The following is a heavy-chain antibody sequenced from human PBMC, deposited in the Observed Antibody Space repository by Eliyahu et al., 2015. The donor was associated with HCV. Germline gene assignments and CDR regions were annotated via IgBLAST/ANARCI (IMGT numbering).Heavy chain of an antibody. Sequence: EVQLVESGGGLVKPGGSLRLSCAASGFTFNSXXXXWVRQAPGKGLEWVSSISSSSSYIYYADSVKGRFTISRDNAKNSLYLQMNSLRAEDTAVYYCAREVVTIFGVVIIRGAFDIWGQGTMVTVFS. V-gene: IGHV3-21*01. CDR2: ISSSSSYI. J-gene: IGHJ3*02. CDR3: AREVVTIFGVVIIRGAFDI. D-gene: IGHD3-3*01. CDR1: GFTFNSXX.